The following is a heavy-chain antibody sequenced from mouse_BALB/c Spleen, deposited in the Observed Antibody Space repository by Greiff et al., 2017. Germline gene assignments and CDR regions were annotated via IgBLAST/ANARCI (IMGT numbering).Heavy chain of an antibody. Sequence: QVQLKQSGAELARPGASVKLSCKASGYTFTSYWMQWVKQRPGQGLEWIGAIYPGDGDTRYTQKFKGKATLTADKSSSTAYMQLSSLASEDSAVYYCARSLYDYAMDYWGQGTSVTVSS. D-gene: IGHD2-4*01. V-gene: IGHV1-87*01. CDR2: IYPGDGDT. CDR1: GYTFTSYW. J-gene: IGHJ4*01. CDR3: ARSLYDYAMDY.